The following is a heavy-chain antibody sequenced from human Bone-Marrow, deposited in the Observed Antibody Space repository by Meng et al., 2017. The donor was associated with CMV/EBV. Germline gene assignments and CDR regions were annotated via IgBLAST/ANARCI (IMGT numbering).Heavy chain of an antibody. V-gene: IGHV1-8*03. Sequence: ASVKVSCKASGYTFTSYGISWVRQAAGQGLEWMGWMNPNSGNTGYAQKFQGRVTITRNTSISTAYMELSSLRSEDTAVYYCARGPGEEVEWLYLWGQGTLVTVSS. CDR1: GYTFTSYG. J-gene: IGHJ4*02. CDR3: ARGPGEEVEWLYL. D-gene: IGHD3-3*01. CDR2: MNPNSGNT.